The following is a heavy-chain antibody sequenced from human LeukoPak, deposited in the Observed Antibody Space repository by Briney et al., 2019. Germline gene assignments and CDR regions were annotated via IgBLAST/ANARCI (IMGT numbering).Heavy chain of an antibody. CDR3: ARLGSRHGYNWGDL. CDR2: IIPIFGTA. D-gene: IGHD5-24*01. Sequence: GASVKVSCKASGGTFSSYAISWVRQAPGQGLEWMGGIIPIFGTANYAQKFQGRVTITTDESTSTAYMELSSLRSEDTAVYYCARLGSRHGYNWGDLWGQGTLVTVSS. J-gene: IGHJ5*02. CDR1: GGTFSSYA. V-gene: IGHV1-69*05.